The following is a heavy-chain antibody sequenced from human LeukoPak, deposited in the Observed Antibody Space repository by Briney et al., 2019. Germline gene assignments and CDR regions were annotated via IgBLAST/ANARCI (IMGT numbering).Heavy chain of an antibody. J-gene: IGHJ6*02. V-gene: IGHV4-59*01. Sequence: SETLSLTCSVSGGSISPYFWNWIRQPPGKGLEWIGYIDYSGSTNYNSSLKSRLTMSVDTSNNQFSLKLTSVTPADTAIYYCARDGTTPYYYGSGVFYGMDVWGQGTTVTVSS. CDR1: GGSISPYF. CDR3: ARDGTTPYYYGSGVFYGMDV. D-gene: IGHD3-10*01. CDR2: IDYSGST.